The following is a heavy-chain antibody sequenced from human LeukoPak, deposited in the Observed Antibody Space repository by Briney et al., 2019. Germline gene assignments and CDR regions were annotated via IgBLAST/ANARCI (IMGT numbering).Heavy chain of an antibody. V-gene: IGHV1-46*03. CDR2: INPSGGST. CDR3: AQQLVKGSFDY. D-gene: IGHD6-13*01. CDR1: GYTFTSYY. Sequence: SVKVSCKAPGYTFTSYYMHWVRQAPGQGLEWMGIINPSGGSTSYAQKFQGRVTMTRDTSTSTVYMELSSLRSEDTAVYYCAQQLVKGSFDYWGQGTLVTVSS. J-gene: IGHJ4*02.